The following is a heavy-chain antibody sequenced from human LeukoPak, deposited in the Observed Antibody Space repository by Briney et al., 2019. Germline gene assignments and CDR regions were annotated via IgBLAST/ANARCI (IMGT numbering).Heavy chain of an antibody. D-gene: IGHD2-21*02. V-gene: IGHV3-66*01. CDR1: GFTFDDYA. Sequence: PGRSLRLSCAASGFTFDDYAMHWVRQAPGKGLEWVSLIFAGGETSYADSVRGRFTISRDNSRNTLYLQMNSLTVEDTATYYCARVWWRTSIHRSFYFDYWGQGALVIVSS. CDR3: ARVWWRTSIHRSFYFDY. J-gene: IGHJ4*01. CDR2: IFAGGET.